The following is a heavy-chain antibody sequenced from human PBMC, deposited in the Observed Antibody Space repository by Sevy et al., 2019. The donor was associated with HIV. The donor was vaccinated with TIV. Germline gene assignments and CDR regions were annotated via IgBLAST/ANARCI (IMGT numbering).Heavy chain of an antibody. V-gene: IGHV4-59*01. CDR3: ARAGGFSDEGMDV. CDR2: IYYSGST. J-gene: IGHJ6*02. Sequence: SETLSLTCTVSAGSISPYYWNWIRQPPGKGLEWIGYIYYSGSTNYNPSLRSRVTISVDTSKTQFSLKLSSVTAADTAVYFCARAGGFSDEGMDVWGQGTTVTVSS. D-gene: IGHD1-26*01. CDR1: AGSISPYY.